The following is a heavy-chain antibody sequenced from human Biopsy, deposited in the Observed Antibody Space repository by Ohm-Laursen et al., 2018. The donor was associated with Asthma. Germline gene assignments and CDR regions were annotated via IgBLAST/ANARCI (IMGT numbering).Heavy chain of an antibody. J-gene: IGHJ1*01. D-gene: IGHD3-16*01. CDR1: GFTFGDYW. CDR3: ARTFRVWSPYHAEHYQL. Sequence: GSLSLSCTASGFTFGDYWMSWVRQVPGQGLGWVANIKHDGSEKNHVDSLKGRFTISRDNAKNLLFLQMNSLRAEDTAVYYCARTFRVWSPYHAEHYQLWGQGALVTVSS. V-gene: IGHV3-7*01. CDR2: IKHDGSEK.